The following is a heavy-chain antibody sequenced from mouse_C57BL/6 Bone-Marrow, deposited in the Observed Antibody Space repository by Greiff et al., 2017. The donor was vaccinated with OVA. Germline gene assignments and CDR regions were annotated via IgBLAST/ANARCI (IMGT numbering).Heavy chain of an antibody. D-gene: IGHD2-5*01. J-gene: IGHJ2*01. CDR2: IDPSDSYT. V-gene: IGHV1-59*01. Sequence: QVQLQQPGAELVRPGTSVKLSRKASGYTFTSYWMHWVKQRPGQGLEWIGVIDPSDSYTNYNQKFKGKATLTVDTSSSTAYMQLSSLTSEDSAVYYCAREGNSNYYFDYWGQGTTLTVSS. CDR3: AREGNSNYYFDY. CDR1: GYTFTSYW.